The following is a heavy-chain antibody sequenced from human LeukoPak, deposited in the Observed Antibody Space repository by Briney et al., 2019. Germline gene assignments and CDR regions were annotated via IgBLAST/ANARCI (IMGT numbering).Heavy chain of an antibody. D-gene: IGHD4-17*01. CDR3: ARRKTTVTTPTNNWFDP. J-gene: IGHJ5*02. CDR1: GYTFTVYY. V-gene: IGHV1-2*02. Sequence: GASVKVSFKSSGYTFTVYYMHWVRQAPGQGLEWMGWINPNSGGTNYAQKFQGRVTMTRDTSISTAYMELSRLRSDDTAVYYCARRKTTVTTPTNNWFDPWGQGTLVTVSS. CDR2: INPNSGGT.